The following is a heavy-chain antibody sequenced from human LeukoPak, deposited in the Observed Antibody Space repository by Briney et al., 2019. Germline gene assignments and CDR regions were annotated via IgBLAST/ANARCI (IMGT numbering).Heavy chain of an antibody. CDR1: GFTISIRE. V-gene: IGHV3-48*03. J-gene: IGHJ3*02. D-gene: IGHD4-17*01. CDR2: ISSVGNTI. CDR3: AREDYGDYGAFAFDI. Sequence: GGSLRLSCAASGFTISIREMNWVRQAPGKGLEWVSYISSVGNTIYYADSVKGRFTISRDNARNSLYLQMNSLRVEDTAVYYCAREDYGDYGAFAFDIWGQGTTVTVSS.